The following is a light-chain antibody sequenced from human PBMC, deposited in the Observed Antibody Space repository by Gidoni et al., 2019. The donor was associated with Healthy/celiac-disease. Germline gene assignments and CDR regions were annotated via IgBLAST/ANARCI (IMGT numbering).Light chain of an antibody. CDR1: QSGSSY. Sequence: EMVLTQSRATLSVSPGQRATLSCRASQSGSSYLAGYQQKPGQAPRLLIYAASNRATGIPAMFSCSGSGTDFTLTISRLEPDDFSVYYCQQRSNWPLITFGQGTRLEIK. V-gene: IGKV3-11*01. CDR3: QQRSNWPLIT. CDR2: AAS. J-gene: IGKJ5*01.